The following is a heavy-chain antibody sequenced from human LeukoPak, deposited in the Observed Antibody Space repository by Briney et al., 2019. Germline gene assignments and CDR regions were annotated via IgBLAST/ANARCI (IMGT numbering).Heavy chain of an antibody. CDR1: GDSITSYY. D-gene: IGHD5-18*01. CDR3: APRRYSYCSEWFAP. Sequence: SETLSLTCTVSGDSITSYYWNWIRQPPGKGLEWIGYIYYTGTTHYNPSLKSRVTISVDTSENQFSLKVSSVTAADTAVYYCAPRRYSYCSEWFAPWGQGTLVSVSS. CDR2: IYYTGTT. V-gene: IGHV4-59*08. J-gene: IGHJ5*02.